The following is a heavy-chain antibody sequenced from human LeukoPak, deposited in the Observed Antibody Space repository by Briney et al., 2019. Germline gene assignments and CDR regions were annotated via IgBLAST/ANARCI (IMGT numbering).Heavy chain of an antibody. V-gene: IGHV3-21*01. J-gene: IGHJ4*02. D-gene: IGHD3-10*01. CDR1: GFTFSGYS. Sequence: PGGSLRLSCAASGFTFSGYSMNWVRQAPGKGLEWVSSISSSSSYIYYADSVKGRFTISRDNAKNSLYLQMNSLRAGDTAVYYCARSVRSGSYYNPSGYFDYWGQGTLVTVSS. CDR2: ISSSSSYI. CDR3: ARSVRSGSYYNPSGYFDY.